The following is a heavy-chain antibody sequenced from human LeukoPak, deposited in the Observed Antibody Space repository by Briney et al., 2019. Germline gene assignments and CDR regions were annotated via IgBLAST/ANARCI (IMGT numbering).Heavy chain of an antibody. Sequence: GASVTVSCTASGYTFTSYDINWVRQATGQGLEWMGWMNPNSGNTGYAQKFQGRVTMTRNTSISTAYMELSSLRSEDTAVYYCAGGYCSDGSCSLYYYYYYGMDVWGQGTTVTVSS. D-gene: IGHD2-15*01. CDR1: GYTFTSYD. J-gene: IGHJ6*02. V-gene: IGHV1-8*01. CDR3: AGGYCSDGSCSLYYYYYYGMDV. CDR2: MNPNSGNT.